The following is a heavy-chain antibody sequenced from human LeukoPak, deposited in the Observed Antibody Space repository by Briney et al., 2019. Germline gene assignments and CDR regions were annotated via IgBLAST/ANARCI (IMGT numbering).Heavy chain of an antibody. J-gene: IGHJ3*02. CDR2: IYYSGST. CDR3: ARDKDAFDI. V-gene: IGHV4-59*01. Sequence: SETLSLTCTVSGGSISSYYWSWIRQPPGKGLEWIGYIYYSGSTNYNPSLKSRVTISVDTSKNQFSLKLSSVTAADTAVYCCARDKDAFDIWGQGTMVTVSS. CDR1: GGSISSYY.